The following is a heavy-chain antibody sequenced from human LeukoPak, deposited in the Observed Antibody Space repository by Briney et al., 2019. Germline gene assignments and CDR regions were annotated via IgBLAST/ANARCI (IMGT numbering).Heavy chain of an antibody. D-gene: IGHD1-14*01. CDR3: AHRRSGYNWNHGDFDY. V-gene: IGHV2-5*02. CDR1: GFSLCTTGVG. J-gene: IGHJ4*02. Sequence: SGPTLVKPTQTLSLTCSFSGFSLCTTGVGVGWTRQSPGKALEWLALIYWDDDKRYNPSLKTRLTIVKDTSNNHVVLLMTNMDPVDTVTYYCAHRRSGYNWNHGDFDYWGQGNPVTVSS. CDR2: IYWDDDK.